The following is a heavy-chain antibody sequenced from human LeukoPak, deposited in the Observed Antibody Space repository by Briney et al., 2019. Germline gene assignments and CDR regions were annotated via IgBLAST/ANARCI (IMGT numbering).Heavy chain of an antibody. CDR2: ISDSGST. V-gene: IGHV4-59*11. CDR1: GGSLSTHH. Sequence: AETLSLTCVVSGGSLSTHHWSWIRQSPGRGLEWIGYISDSGSTNYNPSLKSRVTISVDTSKNQFSLMLSSVTAADTAVYYCARGYDSSAYYPFNYWGQGTLVTVSS. J-gene: IGHJ4*02. CDR3: ARGYDSSAYYPFNY. D-gene: IGHD3-22*01.